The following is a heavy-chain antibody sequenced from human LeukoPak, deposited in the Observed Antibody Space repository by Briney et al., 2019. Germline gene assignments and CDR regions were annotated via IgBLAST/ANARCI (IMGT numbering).Heavy chain of an antibody. CDR1: GFTFSSYE. D-gene: IGHD5-24*01. V-gene: IGHV3-48*03. J-gene: IGHJ3*02. Sequence: PGGSLRLSCAASGFTFSSYEMNWVRQAPGKGLEWVSYISSSGSTIYYADSVKGRFTISRDNSKNMLYSEMNSLRVEDTAMFYCAKEVGRDDSETPGTFDMWGLGTKVTVSS. CDR3: AKEVGRDDSETPGTFDM. CDR2: ISSSGSTI.